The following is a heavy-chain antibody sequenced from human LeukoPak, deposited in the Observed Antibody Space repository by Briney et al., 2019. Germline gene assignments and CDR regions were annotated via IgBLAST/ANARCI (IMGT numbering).Heavy chain of an antibody. J-gene: IGHJ4*02. V-gene: IGHV3-74*01. CDR2: INSDGSST. CDR3: ARSWFGGGNYFDY. Sequence: GGSLRLSCAASGFTFSSYWMHWVRQAPGKGLVWVSRINSDGSSTSYADSVKGRFTISRDNAKNTLYLQMNSLRAEDTAVYYCARSWFGGGNYFDYWGQGTLVTVSS. D-gene: IGHD3-10*01. CDR1: GFTFSSYW.